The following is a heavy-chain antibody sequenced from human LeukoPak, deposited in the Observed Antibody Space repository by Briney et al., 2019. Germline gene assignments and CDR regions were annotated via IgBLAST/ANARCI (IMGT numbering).Heavy chain of an antibody. J-gene: IGHJ3*02. V-gene: IGHV1-46*01. CDR1: GYTFTSYY. D-gene: IGHD2-2*01. Sequence: ASVKVSRKASGYTFTSYYMHWVRQAPGQGLEWMGIINPSGGSTSYAQKFQGRVTMTRDTSTSTVYMELSSLRSEDTAVYYCARETSGIVVVPAAPDWYAFDIWGQGTMVTVSS. CDR3: ARETSGIVVVPAAPDWYAFDI. CDR2: INPSGGST.